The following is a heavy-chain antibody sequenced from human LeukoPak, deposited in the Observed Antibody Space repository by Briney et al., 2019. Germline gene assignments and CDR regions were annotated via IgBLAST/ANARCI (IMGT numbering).Heavy chain of an antibody. CDR3: ARGSVVVVAATLRLNAFDI. CDR2: IYYSGST. Sequence: SETLSLTCTVSGGSISSSSYYWGWIRQPPGKGLEWIGSIYYSGSTYYNPSLKSRVTISVDTSKNQFSLKLSSVTAADTAVYYCARGSVVVVAATLRLNAFDIWGQGTMVTVSS. V-gene: IGHV4-39*01. J-gene: IGHJ3*02. D-gene: IGHD2-15*01. CDR1: GGSISSSSYY.